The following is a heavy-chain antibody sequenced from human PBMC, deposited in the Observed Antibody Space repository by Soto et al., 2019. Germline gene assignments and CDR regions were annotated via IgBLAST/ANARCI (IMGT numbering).Heavy chain of an antibody. CDR2: INAGNGNT. J-gene: IGHJ6*02. Sequence: ASVKVSCKASGYTFTSYAMHWVRQAPGQRLEWMGWINAGNGNTKYSQKFQGRVTITRDTSASTAYMELSSLRSEDTAVYYCASEPQITRSYGMDVWGQGTTVTV. V-gene: IGHV1-3*01. D-gene: IGHD3-10*01. CDR1: GYTFTSYA. CDR3: ASEPQITRSYGMDV.